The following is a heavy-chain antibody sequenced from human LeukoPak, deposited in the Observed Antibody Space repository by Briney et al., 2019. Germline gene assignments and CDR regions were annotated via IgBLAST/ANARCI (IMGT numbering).Heavy chain of an antibody. CDR1: GGSISSSSYY. J-gene: IGHJ4*02. Sequence: SQTLSLTCTVSGGSISSSSYYWGCIRQPPGKGLECIGSIYYSGSTYYNPSLKSRVTISVDTSKNQFSLKLSSVTAADTAVYYCARHAHSRSWKPYYFDYWGQGTLVTVSS. CDR3: ARHAHSRSWKPYYFDY. CDR2: IYYSGST. D-gene: IGHD1-1*01. V-gene: IGHV4-39*01.